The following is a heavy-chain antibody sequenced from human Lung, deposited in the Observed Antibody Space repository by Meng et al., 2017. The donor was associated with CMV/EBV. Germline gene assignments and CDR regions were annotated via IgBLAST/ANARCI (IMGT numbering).Heavy chain of an antibody. Sequence: LRLQEAGPGLGKPSEPLSLTFTVSGGSIRSSSHYWGWIRQPPGKGLEWIGNIYYSGLTSYNPSLKSRVTISVDTSKNQFSLKLSSVTAADTAVFYCARVWANGEGWFDPWGQGTLVTVSS. CDR1: GGSIRSSSHY. CDR2: IYYSGLT. J-gene: IGHJ5*02. V-gene: IGHV4-39*07. D-gene: IGHD2-8*01. CDR3: ARVWANGEGWFDP.